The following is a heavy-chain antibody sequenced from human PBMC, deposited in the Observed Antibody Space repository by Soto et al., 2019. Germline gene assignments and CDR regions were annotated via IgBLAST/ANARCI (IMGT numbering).Heavy chain of an antibody. V-gene: IGHV3-30*18. CDR1: GFTFSSYG. CDR2: ISYDGSNK. CDR3: AKDQLVWNLYYYYGMDV. D-gene: IGHD6-13*01. Sequence: ESGGGVVQPGRSLRLSCAASGFTFSSYGMHWVRQAPGKGLEWVAVISYDGSNKYYADSVKGRFTISRDNSKNTLYLQMNSLRAEDTAVYYCAKDQLVWNLYYYYGMDVWGQGTTVTVSS. J-gene: IGHJ6*02.